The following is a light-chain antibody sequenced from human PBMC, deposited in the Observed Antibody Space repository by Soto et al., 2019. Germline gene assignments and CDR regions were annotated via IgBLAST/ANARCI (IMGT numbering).Light chain of an antibody. Sequence: EIVLTQPPGTLSLSPGERATLSCRASQGVSSSYLDWYQQKPGQAPRLLIYGASSRATGIPDRFSGSGSGTDFTLTISRLEPEDSALYYCQHYNHWTQLSFGGGTKVDIK. CDR2: GAS. J-gene: IGKJ4*01. CDR1: QGVSSSY. CDR3: QHYNHWTQLS. V-gene: IGKV3-20*01.